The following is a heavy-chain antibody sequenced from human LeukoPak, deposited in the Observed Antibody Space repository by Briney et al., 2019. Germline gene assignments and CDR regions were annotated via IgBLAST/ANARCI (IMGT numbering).Heavy chain of an antibody. CDR3: ASLGY. Sequence: PGGSLRLSCVASGFTFGKYWMSWVRQAPGKGLEWVANIKLDGSEKNYVDSVKGRFTISRDNAKNSLYLQMNSLRAEDTAVYYCASLGYWGQGTLVTVSS. J-gene: IGHJ4*02. CDR2: IKLDGSEK. V-gene: IGHV3-7*03. CDR1: GFTFGKYW.